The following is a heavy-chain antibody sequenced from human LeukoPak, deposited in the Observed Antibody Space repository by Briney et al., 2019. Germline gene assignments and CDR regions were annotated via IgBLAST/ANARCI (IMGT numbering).Heavy chain of an antibody. Sequence: GGSLRLSCAASGFTFSTYAMSWVRQAPGKGLEWVSVIYSGGSTYYADSVKGRFTISRDNSKNTLYLQMNSLRAEDTAVYYCARGMFDWPMFDYWGQGTLVTVSS. J-gene: IGHJ4*02. D-gene: IGHD3-9*01. CDR3: ARGMFDWPMFDY. CDR1: GFTFSTYA. V-gene: IGHV3-53*01. CDR2: IYSGGST.